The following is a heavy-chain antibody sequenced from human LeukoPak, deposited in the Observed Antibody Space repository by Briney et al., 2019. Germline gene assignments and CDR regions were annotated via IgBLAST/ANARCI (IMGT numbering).Heavy chain of an antibody. J-gene: IGHJ5*02. Sequence: VNVPHLTSGYTFTGHYFHWLRQAPGQGLEWMGWINPNNGVTVYAQKFQGRVTMTRDTSIRAAYMELNSLKSEDTAVYYCARELVMVVAATVVGNWFDTWGQGNLVTVSS. CDR2: INPNNGVT. V-gene: IGHV1-2*02. CDR3: ARELVMVVAATVVGNWFDT. CDR1: GYTFTGHY. D-gene: IGHD2-15*01.